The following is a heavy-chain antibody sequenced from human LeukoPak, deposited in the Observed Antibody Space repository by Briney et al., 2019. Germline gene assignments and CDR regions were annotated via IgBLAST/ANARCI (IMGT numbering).Heavy chain of an antibody. D-gene: IGHD2-2*01. CDR1: GYTFTSYD. CDR3: ARVSITRHYYYYYMDV. Sequence: ASVKVSCKASGYTFTSYDINWVRQATGQGLEWMGWMNPNSGNTGYAQKFQSRVTMTRNTSISTAYMELSSLRSEDTAVYYCARVSITRHYYYYYMDVWGKGTTVTVSS. CDR2: MNPNSGNT. V-gene: IGHV1-8*01. J-gene: IGHJ6*03.